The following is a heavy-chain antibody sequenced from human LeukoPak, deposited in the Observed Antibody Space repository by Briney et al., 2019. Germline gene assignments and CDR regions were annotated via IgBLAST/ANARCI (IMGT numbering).Heavy chain of an antibody. CDR3: ARDPRIAAAGTPRSTRSVDWFDL. CDR2: IIPSFGTA. V-gene: IGHV1-69*06. J-gene: IGHJ5*02. CDR1: AGSFIIYA. D-gene: IGHD6-13*01. Sequence: GASVTLSFTSAAGSFIIYAISWVRQAPGQGLEWMGGIIPSFGTANYSQKFQGRVRITADKSTSTAYMELRSLRSEDTAVYYCARDPRIAAAGTPRSTRSVDWFDLWRQGTLVSVSS.